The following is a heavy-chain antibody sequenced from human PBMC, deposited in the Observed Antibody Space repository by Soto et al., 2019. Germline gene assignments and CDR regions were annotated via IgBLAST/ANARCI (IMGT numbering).Heavy chain of an antibody. Sequence: SETLSLTCAVYGGSFSGYYWSWIRQPPGKGLEWIGEINHRGSTNYNPSLKSRVTISVDTSKNQFSLQLSSVTAADTAVYYCARDPRGNDAFDVWGQGTMVTVSS. D-gene: IGHD3-16*01. J-gene: IGHJ3*01. V-gene: IGHV4-34*01. CDR1: GGSFSGYY. CDR3: ARDPRGNDAFDV. CDR2: INHRGST.